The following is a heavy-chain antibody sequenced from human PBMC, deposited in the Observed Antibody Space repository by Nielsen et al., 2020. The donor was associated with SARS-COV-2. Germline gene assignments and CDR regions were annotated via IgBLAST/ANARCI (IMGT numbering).Heavy chain of an antibody. J-gene: IGHJ5*02. D-gene: IGHD6-13*01. CDR2: IYYSGST. Sequence: SETLSLTCTVSGGSISSSSYYWGWIRQPPGKGLEWIGSIYYSGSTYYNPSLKSRVTISVDTSKNQFSLKLSSVTAADTAVYYCARHGSRPQAAAVDWFDPWGQGTLVTVLL. CDR1: GGSISSSSYY. V-gene: IGHV4-39*01. CDR3: ARHGSRPQAAAVDWFDP.